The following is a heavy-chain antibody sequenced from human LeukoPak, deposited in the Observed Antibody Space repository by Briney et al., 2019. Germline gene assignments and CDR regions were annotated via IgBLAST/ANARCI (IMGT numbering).Heavy chain of an antibody. J-gene: IGHJ5*02. CDR3: ARGGDGSGSYFWFDP. Sequence: SETLSLTCAVYGGSFSGYYWSWIRQPPGKGLEWIGEINHSGSTNYNPSLKSRVTISVDTSKNQFSLKLTSVTAADTAVYYCARGGDGSGSYFWFDPWGQGTLVTVSS. D-gene: IGHD3-10*01. V-gene: IGHV4-34*01. CDR2: INHSGST. CDR1: GGSFSGYY.